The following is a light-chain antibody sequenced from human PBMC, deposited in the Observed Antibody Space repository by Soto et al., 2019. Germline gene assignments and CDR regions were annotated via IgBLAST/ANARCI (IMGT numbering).Light chain of an antibody. CDR1: PSVTNF. J-gene: IGKJ5*01. CDR3: QQRNICPPVT. Sequence: IVLTQSPGTLSLSPGERATLSCRASPSVTNFLAWYQQKPGQAPRLLLYGAFNRATGIPARFSGSGSGTDFTLTISSLEPEDSAIYYCQQRNICPPVTFGQGTRLEIK. CDR2: GAF. V-gene: IGKV3-11*01.